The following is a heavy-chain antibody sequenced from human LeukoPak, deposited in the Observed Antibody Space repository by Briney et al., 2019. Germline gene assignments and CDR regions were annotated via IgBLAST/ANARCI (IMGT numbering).Heavy chain of an antibody. V-gene: IGHV3-23*01. J-gene: IGHJ4*02. Sequence: PGGSLRLSCAASGFTFSRYAMNWVRQAPGKGLEWVSGISGSGGSTYYADSVKGRFTISRDNYKNTMFLQMNSLRAEDTAVYYCARLRSFSYFDYWGQGTLVTVSS. CDR1: GFTFSRYA. D-gene: IGHD5-12*01. CDR3: ARLRSFSYFDY. CDR2: ISGSGGST.